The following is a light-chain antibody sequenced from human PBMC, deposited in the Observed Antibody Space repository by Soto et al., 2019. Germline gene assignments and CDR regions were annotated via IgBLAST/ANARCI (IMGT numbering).Light chain of an antibody. Sequence: QSVLTQPASVSGSPGQSITISCTGTSSDVGGYNYVSWYQQHPGKAPKLMIYEVSNRPSGVSNRFSGSKSGNTASLTLSGLQPEDSANYYWSSYTSSSTPFVFGTGTKVTVL. CDR2: EVS. CDR1: SSDVGGYNY. J-gene: IGLJ1*01. CDR3: SSYTSSSTPFV. V-gene: IGLV2-14*01.